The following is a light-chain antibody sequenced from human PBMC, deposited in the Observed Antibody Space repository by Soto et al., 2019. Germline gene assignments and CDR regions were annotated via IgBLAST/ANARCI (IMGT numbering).Light chain of an antibody. CDR2: GAS. V-gene: IGKV3-11*01. Sequence: EILFTQSPATLSLSPGESATLSCRASQSLSKSLVWYQQKPGQAPRLLIDGASNRDTGIPARFSGSGSGTDFTLPISRLEPEDFEVYFCQQRSSWPLTFGGGTKVDIK. CDR1: QSLSKS. J-gene: IGKJ4*02. CDR3: QQRSSWPLT.